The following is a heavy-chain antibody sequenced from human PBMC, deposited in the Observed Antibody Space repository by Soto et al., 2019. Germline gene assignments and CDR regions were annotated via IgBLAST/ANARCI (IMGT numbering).Heavy chain of an antibody. V-gene: IGHV4-39*01. J-gene: IGHJ5*02. D-gene: IGHD3-3*01. CDR1: GGSISSSSYY. CDR2: IYYSGST. CDR3: ASSYYDFWSGYSYNWFDP. Sequence: SETLSLTCTVSGGSISSSSYYWGWIRQPPGKGLEWIGSIYYSGSTYYNPSLKSRVTISVDTSKNQFSLKLSSVTAADTAVYYCASSYYDFWSGYSYNWFDPWGQGTLVTVSS.